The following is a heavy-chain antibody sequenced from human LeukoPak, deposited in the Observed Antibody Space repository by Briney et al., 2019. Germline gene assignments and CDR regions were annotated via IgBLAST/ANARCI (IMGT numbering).Heavy chain of an antibody. D-gene: IGHD3-16*01. Sequence: AGGSLRLSCAASGFTFSGFAMSWIRQAPGKGLEWVSSISRSGESTFYADSVRGRFTISRDNSKNTVSLQMESLRAEDTALYYCVKDYAVGSIDSWGQGTLVTVSS. J-gene: IGHJ4*02. V-gene: IGHV3-23*01. CDR3: VKDYAVGSIDS. CDR2: ISRSGEST. CDR1: GFTFSGFA.